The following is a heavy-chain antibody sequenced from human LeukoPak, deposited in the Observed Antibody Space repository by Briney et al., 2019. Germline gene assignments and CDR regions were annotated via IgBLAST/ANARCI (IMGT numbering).Heavy chain of an antibody. Sequence: SETLSLTCAVYGGSFSGYYWSWIRQPPGKGLEWIGEINHSGSTNYNPSLKSRVTISVDTSKNQFSLKLSSVPAADTAVYYCARGRSVLLWFGESPKGFDPWGQGTLVTVSS. V-gene: IGHV4-34*01. J-gene: IGHJ5*02. CDR3: ARGRSVLLWFGESPKGFDP. CDR2: INHSGST. D-gene: IGHD3-10*01. CDR1: GGSFSGYY.